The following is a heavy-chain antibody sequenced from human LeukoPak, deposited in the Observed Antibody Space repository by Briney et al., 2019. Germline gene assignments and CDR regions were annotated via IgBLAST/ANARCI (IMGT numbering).Heavy chain of an antibody. CDR3: AKSGGGFGDTGRFYYYYMDV. D-gene: IGHD3-10*01. J-gene: IGHJ6*03. V-gene: IGHV1-18*01. CDR2: ISAYNGNP. CDR1: GYTFTSYG. Sequence: ASVKVSCKASGYTFTSYGISWVRQAPGQGLEWMGWISAYNGNPNYAQKLQGRVTMTTDTSTSTAYMELRSLRSDDTAVYYCAKSGGGFGDTGRFYYYYMDVWGKGTTVTVSS.